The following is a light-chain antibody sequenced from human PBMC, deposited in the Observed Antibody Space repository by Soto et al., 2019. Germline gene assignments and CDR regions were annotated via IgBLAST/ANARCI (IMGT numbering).Light chain of an antibody. Sequence: EIVMTQSPATLSVSPGEGATLSCRARRSVSSDLAWYQQKPGQTPSLLIYAASTRATGIPARFSGSGSGTEFTLTISILQSDDFAVYYCQQYRNWPRTFGQGTKVEI. J-gene: IGKJ1*01. V-gene: IGKV3-15*01. CDR3: QQYRNWPRT. CDR2: AAS. CDR1: RSVSSD.